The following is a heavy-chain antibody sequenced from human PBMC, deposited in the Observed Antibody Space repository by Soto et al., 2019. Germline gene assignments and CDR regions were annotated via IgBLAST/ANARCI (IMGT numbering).Heavy chain of an antibody. J-gene: IGHJ5*02. D-gene: IGHD1-1*01. Sequence: QVQLQESGPGLVKPSETLSLTCTVSGASISGFYWSWIRKSAGKGLEWIGRIYATGPTDYNPSLKSRVMMSVDTSKKKFSLKLRSVTAADTAVYYCVRDGTKTLRDWFDPWGQGISVTVSS. CDR3: VRDGTKTLRDWFDP. CDR2: IYATGPT. CDR1: GASISGFY. V-gene: IGHV4-4*07.